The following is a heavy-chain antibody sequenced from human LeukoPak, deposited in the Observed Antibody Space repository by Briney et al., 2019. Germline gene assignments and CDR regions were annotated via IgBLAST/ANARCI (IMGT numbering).Heavy chain of an antibody. CDR1: GGSINNNDYY. CDR3: ARIREPLSIVDAFDV. Sequence: PSETLSLTCNVSGGSINNNDYYWGWIRQAPGKGLEWIGSVYYSGGAFYNPSLKSRVTILLDTSKRDFSLTLRSVTAADTAVYFCARIREPLSIVDAFDVWGQGTKVTVSS. D-gene: IGHD1-14*01. CDR2: VYYSGGA. J-gene: IGHJ3*01. V-gene: IGHV4-39*07.